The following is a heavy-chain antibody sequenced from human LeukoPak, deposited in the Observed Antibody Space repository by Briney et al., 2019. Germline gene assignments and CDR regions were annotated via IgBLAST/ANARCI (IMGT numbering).Heavy chain of an antibody. J-gene: IGHJ4*02. CDR1: GYTFTGYY. Sequence: ASVKVSCKASGYTFTGYYMHWVRQAPGQGLEWMGWINPNSCGTNYAQKFQGRVTMTRDTSISTAYMELRSLRSDDTSDDTAVYYCARDIGYYGSGTYQPFDYWGQGTLVTVSS. CDR2: INPNSCGT. CDR3: ARDIGYYGSGTYQPFDY. V-gene: IGHV1-2*02. D-gene: IGHD3-10*01.